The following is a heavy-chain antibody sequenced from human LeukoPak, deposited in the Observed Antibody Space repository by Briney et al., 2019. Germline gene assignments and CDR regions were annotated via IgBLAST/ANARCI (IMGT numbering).Heavy chain of an antibody. Sequence: NALETLSLTCTVSGGSISSSSYYWGWIRQPPGKGLEWIGSIYYSGSTYYNPSLKSRVTISVDTSKNQFSLKLSSVTAADTAVYYCARDLRAAAGPFDYWGQGTLVTVSS. CDR3: ARDLRAAAGPFDY. CDR1: GGSISSSSYY. CDR2: IYYSGST. D-gene: IGHD6-13*01. V-gene: IGHV4-39*07. J-gene: IGHJ4*02.